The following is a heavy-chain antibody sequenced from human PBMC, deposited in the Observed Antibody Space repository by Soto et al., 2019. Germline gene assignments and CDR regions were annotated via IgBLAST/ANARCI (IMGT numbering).Heavy chain of an antibody. Sequence: QVQLQESGPGLVKPSETLSLTCTVSGGSVSSGSYYWSWIRQPPGKGLEWIGYIYYSGSTNYNPSLKSRVTISVDTSKNQFSLKLSSVTAADTAVYYCARSHDFRWYFDLWGRGTLVTVSS. CDR2: IYYSGST. V-gene: IGHV4-61*01. J-gene: IGHJ2*01. CDR1: GGSVSSGSYY. D-gene: IGHD2-21*02. CDR3: ARSHDFRWYFDL.